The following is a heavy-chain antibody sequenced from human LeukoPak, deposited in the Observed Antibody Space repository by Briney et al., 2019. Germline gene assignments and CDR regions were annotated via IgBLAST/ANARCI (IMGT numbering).Heavy chain of an antibody. D-gene: IGHD4-23*01. Sequence: PGGSLRLSCAASGFSFSSYAMSWVRQAPGKGLEWVSGIVGSGGSTYYADSVKGRFTISRDNSKNTLYLQMNGLRAEDTAVYYCARAYGGNPSYYYYYMDVWGKGTTVTVSS. CDR2: IVGSGGST. CDR1: GFSFSSYA. V-gene: IGHV3-23*01. J-gene: IGHJ6*03. CDR3: ARAYGGNPSYYYYYMDV.